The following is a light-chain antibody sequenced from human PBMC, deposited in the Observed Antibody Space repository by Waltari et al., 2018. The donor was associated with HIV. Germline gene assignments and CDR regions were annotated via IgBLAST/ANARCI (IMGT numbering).Light chain of an antibody. CDR1: KLGDRY. CDR2: QDS. V-gene: IGLV3-1*01. CDR3: QAWDNNLVV. J-gene: IGLJ2*01. Sequence: SYELTQSPSVSVSPGQTASISCSGDKLGDRYAHWYQQKSGQSPVVVIYQDSKRPSGIPERFSGSNSGNTATLTISGTQAMDEADYYCQAWDNNLVVFGGGTKLTVL.